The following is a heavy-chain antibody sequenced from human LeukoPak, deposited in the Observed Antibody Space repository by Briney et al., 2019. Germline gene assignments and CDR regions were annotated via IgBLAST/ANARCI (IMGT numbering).Heavy chain of an antibody. CDR3: ARLSPQQLVRAFDI. J-gene: IGHJ3*02. CDR2: IYHSGST. V-gene: IGHV4-38-2*01. D-gene: IGHD6-13*01. CDR1: GYSISSGYY. Sequence: PSETLSLTCAVSGYSISSGYYWGWIRQPPGKGLEWIGSIYHSGSTNYNPSLKSRVTISVDTSKNQFSLKLSSVTAADTAVYYCARLSPQQLVRAFDIWGQGTMVTVSS.